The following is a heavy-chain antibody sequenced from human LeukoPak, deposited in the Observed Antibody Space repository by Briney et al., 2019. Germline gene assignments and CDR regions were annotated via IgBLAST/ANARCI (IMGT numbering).Heavy chain of an antibody. CDR2: ISGSGGST. Sequence: GGSLRLSCAASGFTFSTFSMNWVRQAPGKGLEWVSAISGSGGSTYYADSVKGRFTISRDNSKNTLYLQMNSLRAEDTAVYYCAKGSGGHIVVVIAYLDAFDIWGQGTMVTVSS. CDR1: GFTFSTFS. D-gene: IGHD2-21*01. CDR3: AKGSGGHIVVVIAYLDAFDI. V-gene: IGHV3-23*01. J-gene: IGHJ3*02.